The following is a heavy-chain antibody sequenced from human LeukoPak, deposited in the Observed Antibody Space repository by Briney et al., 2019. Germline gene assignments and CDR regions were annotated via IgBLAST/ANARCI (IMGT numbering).Heavy chain of an antibody. V-gene: IGHV4-30-4*01. Sequence: SETLSLTCTVSGGSISSGDYYWSCIRQPPGKGLEWIGYIYYSGSTYYNPSLKSRVTISVDTSKNQFSLKLSSVTAADTAVYYCAIYQSGLFDYWGQGTLVTVSS. D-gene: IGHD2-2*02. J-gene: IGHJ4*02. CDR2: IYYSGST. CDR3: AIYQSGLFDY. CDR1: GGSISSGDYY.